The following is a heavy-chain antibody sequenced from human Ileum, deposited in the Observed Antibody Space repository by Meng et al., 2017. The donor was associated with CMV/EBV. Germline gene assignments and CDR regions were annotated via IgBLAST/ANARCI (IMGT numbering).Heavy chain of an antibody. V-gene: IGHV3-53*01. CDR2: ICDGDNT. D-gene: IGHD2-15*01. Sequence: LYCAMSGLAVRSSHMNWVRQAPGKGLEWVSVICDGDNTHYADSVKGRFTISRDSSKNTFYLQMNSLRVEDTAIYYCVVGDDPRKVAYWGQGTLVTVSS. CDR1: GLAVRSSH. J-gene: IGHJ4*02. CDR3: VVGDDPRKVAY.